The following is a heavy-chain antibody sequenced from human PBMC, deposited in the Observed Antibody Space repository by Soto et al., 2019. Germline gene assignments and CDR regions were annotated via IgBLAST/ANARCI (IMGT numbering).Heavy chain of an antibody. CDR1: GFSISSGSYY. J-gene: IGHJ4*02. Sequence: SETLSLTCNVSGFSISSGSYYWSWIRQPPGKELEWIGYIYYTGSTKYKPFLNSRVTISADTSKNQSSLKLSSVTAADTAVYYCARGISTGFDILTGYYMDYWGQGTPVTVSS. V-gene: IGHV4-61*01. CDR2: IYYTGST. CDR3: ARGISTGFDILTGYYMDY. D-gene: IGHD3-9*01.